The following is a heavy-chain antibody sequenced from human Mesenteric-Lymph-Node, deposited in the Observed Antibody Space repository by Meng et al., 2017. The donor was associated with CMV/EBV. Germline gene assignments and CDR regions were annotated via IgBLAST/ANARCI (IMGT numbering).Heavy chain of an antibody. V-gene: IGHV4-39*01. Sequence: QLQLQEAGPGLVKPSETLSLTCHVSGGSISSSSYYWGWIRQPPGKGLEWIGYIYYSGSTYYYNPSLKTRVTISVDTSKNQFSLKLSSVTAADTAVYYCARHSALLVTNFDYWGQGTLVTVSS. J-gene: IGHJ4*02. D-gene: IGHD5-18*01. CDR3: ARHSALLVTNFDY. CDR2: IYYSGSTY. CDR1: GGSISSSSYY.